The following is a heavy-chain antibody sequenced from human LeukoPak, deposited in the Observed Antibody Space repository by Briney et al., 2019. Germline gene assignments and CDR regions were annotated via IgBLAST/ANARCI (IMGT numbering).Heavy chain of an antibody. J-gene: IGHJ5*02. V-gene: IGHV4-30-2*01. D-gene: IGHD1-7*01. CDR1: GGSISSGGYY. CDR3: ARAGSNWNYVYWFDP. Sequence: SETLSLTCTVSGGSISSGGYYWSWIRQHPGKGLEWIGYIYHSGSTYYNPSLKSRVTISVDRSKNQFSLKLSSVTAADTAVYYCARAGSNWNYVYWFDPWGQGTLVTVSS. CDR2: IYHSGST.